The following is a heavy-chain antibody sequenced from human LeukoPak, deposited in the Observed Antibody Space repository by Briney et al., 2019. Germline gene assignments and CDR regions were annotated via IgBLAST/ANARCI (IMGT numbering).Heavy chain of an antibody. D-gene: IGHD3-22*01. CDR3: ARELMYYYDSSGPY. CDR2: IKQDGSEK. Sequence: GGSLRLSCAASGFTFSSYWMSWVRQAPGKRLEWVANIKQDGSEKYYVDSVKGRFTISRDNAKNSLYLQMNSLRAEDTAVYYCARELMYYYDSSGPYWGQGTLVTVSS. CDR1: GFTFSSYW. J-gene: IGHJ4*02. V-gene: IGHV3-7*01.